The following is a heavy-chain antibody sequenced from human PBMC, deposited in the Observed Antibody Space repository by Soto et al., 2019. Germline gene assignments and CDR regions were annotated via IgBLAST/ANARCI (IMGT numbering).Heavy chain of an antibody. CDR3: ARVDPDYASDY. J-gene: IGHJ4*02. V-gene: IGHV3-33*01. Sequence: QEQLVESGGGVAQPGRSLRLSCAASGFTFTNYGMQWVRQAPGKGLEWVAFVWYDGINKHYAESVKGRFTISRDNSENTLFLQMNSLRVEDTAVYHCARVDPDYASDYWGQGTLVTVSS. CDR1: GFTFTNYG. CDR2: VWYDGINK. D-gene: IGHD3-16*01.